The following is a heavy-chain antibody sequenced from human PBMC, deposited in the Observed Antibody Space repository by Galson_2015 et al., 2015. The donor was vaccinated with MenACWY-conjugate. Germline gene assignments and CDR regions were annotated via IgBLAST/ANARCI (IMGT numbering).Heavy chain of an antibody. V-gene: IGHV3-66*02. CDR1: GFTVSSDY. CDR3: ARGGGGRFDF. D-gene: IGHD3-16*01. Sequence: SLRLSCTASGFTVSSDYMSWVRQAPGKGLEWVSVIYSGGSKYYADSVKGRFTISSDSSKNTLYLQMNSLRPADTAVFYCARGGGGRFDFWGQGALVTVSS. J-gene: IGHJ4*02. CDR2: IYSGGSK.